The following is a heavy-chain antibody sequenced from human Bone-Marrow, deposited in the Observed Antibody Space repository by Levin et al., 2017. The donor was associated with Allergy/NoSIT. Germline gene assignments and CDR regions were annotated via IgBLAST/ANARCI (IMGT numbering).Heavy chain of an antibody. CDR3: VRWGRDCSGADH. V-gene: IGHV3-20*01. Sequence: PGGSLRLSCAASGFTFDDHAMCWVRQAPGKGPEWISGTNWNGNSAGYAESVKGRFTVSRDNVKNALFLEMNNLRGEDTALYRCVRWGRDCSGADHWGQGTLVTVS. CDR2: TNWNGNSA. D-gene: IGHD2-21*02. CDR1: GFTFDDHA. J-gene: IGHJ5*02.